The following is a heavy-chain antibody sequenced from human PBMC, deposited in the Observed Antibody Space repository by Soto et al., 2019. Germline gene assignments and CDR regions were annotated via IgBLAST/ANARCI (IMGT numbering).Heavy chain of an antibody. CDR2: IGPDGREK. V-gene: IGHV3-7*04. J-gene: IGHJ4*02. CDR3: ARAAF. Sequence: GGSLRLSCAASGFNFDTDWLSWVRQAPGKGLEWVANIGPDGREKYYVDSVKGRFTISRDNAENSLFLQMNSLRAGDTAVYYCARAAFWGPGTLVTVS. CDR1: GFNFDTDW.